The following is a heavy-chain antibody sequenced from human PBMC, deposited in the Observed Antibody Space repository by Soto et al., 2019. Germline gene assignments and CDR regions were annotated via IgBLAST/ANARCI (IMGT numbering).Heavy chain of an antibody. CDR1: GFTFSSYA. V-gene: IGHV3-23*01. CDR2: ISGSGGST. J-gene: IGHJ4*02. D-gene: IGHD6-13*01. Sequence: EVQLLESGGGLIQPGGSLRLSCAASGFTFSSYAMNWVRQAPGKGLEWVSGISGSGGSTYYADSVKGRFTISRDNSKNQLYLQMSSLRAEDTAVYYCAKACSWYDYWGQGNLVTVSS. CDR3: AKACSWYDY.